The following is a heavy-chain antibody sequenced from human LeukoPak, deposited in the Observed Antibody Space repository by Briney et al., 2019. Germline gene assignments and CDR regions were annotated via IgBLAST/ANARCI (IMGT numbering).Heavy chain of an antibody. CDR1: GGSFSGYY. CDR2: INHSGST. V-gene: IGHV4-34*01. D-gene: IGHD3-3*01. J-gene: IGHJ6*02. Sequence: LETLSLTCAVYGGSFSGYYWSWIRQPPGKGLEWIGEINHSGSTNYNPSLKSRVTISVDTSKNQFSLKLSSVTAADTAVYYCARDSAYYDFWSGYYTPQYGMDVWGQGTTVTVSS. CDR3: ARDSAYYDFWSGYYTPQYGMDV.